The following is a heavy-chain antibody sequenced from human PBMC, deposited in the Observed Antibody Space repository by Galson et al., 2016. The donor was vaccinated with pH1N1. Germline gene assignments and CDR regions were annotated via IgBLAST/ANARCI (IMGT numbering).Heavy chain of an antibody. J-gene: IGHJ4*02. CDR3: AKVSGYSYGPFDY. CDR2: ISWNSGSI. D-gene: IGHD5-18*01. CDR1: GFTFDDYA. Sequence: SLRLSCAASGFTFDDYAMYWVRHAPGKGLEWVSGISWNSGSIGYADSVKGRFTISRDHAKNSLYLQMNSLRAADTALYYCAKVSGYSYGPFDYWGQGTLGTVSS. V-gene: IGHV3-9*01.